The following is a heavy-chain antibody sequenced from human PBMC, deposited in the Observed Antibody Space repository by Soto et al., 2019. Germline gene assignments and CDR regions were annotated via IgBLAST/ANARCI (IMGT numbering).Heavy chain of an antibody. D-gene: IGHD1-7*01. J-gene: IGHJ6*02. CDR3: ARLATGVQELPYFCYYGMDV. V-gene: IGHV5-51*01. CDR2: IYPSDSDT. Sequence: PGESPKISCQGTGYRFSSYWIGWVPQVPGKGLEWMGIIYPSDSDTRSSPSFQRKVPISADKSTSTAYLQWSSLKASDTAMYYCARLATGVQELPYFCYYGMDVWGQGTTVTVSS. CDR1: GYRFSSYW.